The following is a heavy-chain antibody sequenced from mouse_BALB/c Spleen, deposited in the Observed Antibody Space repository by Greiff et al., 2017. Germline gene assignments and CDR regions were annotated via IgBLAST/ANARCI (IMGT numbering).Heavy chain of an antibody. CDR2: ISSGGST. CDR1: GFTFSSYA. Sequence: EVKLVESGGGLVKPGGSLKLSCAASGFTFSSYAMSWVRQTPEKRLEWVASISSGGSTYYPDSVKGRFTISRDNARNILYLQMSSLRSEDTAMYYCARGDYYGRYFDVWGAGTTVTVSS. D-gene: IGHD1-2*01. CDR3: ARGDYYGRYFDV. J-gene: IGHJ1*01. V-gene: IGHV5-6-5*01.